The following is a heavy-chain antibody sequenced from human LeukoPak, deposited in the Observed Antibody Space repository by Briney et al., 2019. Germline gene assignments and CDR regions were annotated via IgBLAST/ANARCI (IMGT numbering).Heavy chain of an antibody. CDR1: GFSFSRFA. V-gene: IGHV3-23*01. Sequence: GGSLRLSCAASGFSFSRFAMTWVRQAPGKGLEWVSTIRSNGATASNADSVKGRFTITRDNSKNTVYLQVNSLRVEDTAIYYCARGQEFDDGVFDSWGQGTLVTVSS. D-gene: IGHD1-1*01. CDR2: IRSNGATA. J-gene: IGHJ4*02. CDR3: ARGQEFDDGVFDS.